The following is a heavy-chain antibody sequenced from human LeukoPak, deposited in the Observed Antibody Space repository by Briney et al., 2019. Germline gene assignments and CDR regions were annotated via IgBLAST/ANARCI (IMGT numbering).Heavy chain of an antibody. CDR2: MRYDGSNK. CDR1: GFIFSSYG. CDR3: AKDGIPAAIGKTDAFDI. Sequence: GSLRLFCAASGFIFSSYGMQWVRQAPGKGVEGGAFMRYDGSNKYYADSVKGRFTISRDNSKNTLYLQMNSLRAEDTAVYYCAKDGIPAAIGKTDAFDIWGQGTMVTVSS. D-gene: IGHD2-2*02. J-gene: IGHJ3*02. V-gene: IGHV3-30*02.